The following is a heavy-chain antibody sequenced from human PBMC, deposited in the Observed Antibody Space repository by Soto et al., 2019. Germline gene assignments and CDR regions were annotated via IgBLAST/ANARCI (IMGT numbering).Heavy chain of an antibody. CDR3: AKAARVVAAAGPRFDY. CDR1: GFTFSIYA. V-gene: IGHV3-23*01. Sequence: VGSLRLSCAASGFTFSIYAMSWVRHAPGKGLEWVSAISGSGGSTYYADSVKGRFTISRDNSKNTLYLQMNSLRAEDTAVYYCAKAARVVAAAGPRFDYWGQGTLVTVSS. J-gene: IGHJ4*02. CDR2: ISGSGGST. D-gene: IGHD6-13*01.